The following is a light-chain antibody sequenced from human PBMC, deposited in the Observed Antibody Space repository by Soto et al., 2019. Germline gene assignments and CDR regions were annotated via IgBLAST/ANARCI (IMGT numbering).Light chain of an antibody. CDR3: QQYYSTPPS. V-gene: IGKV4-1*01. CDR2: WAS. J-gene: IGKJ4*01. CDR1: QSVLHSSDNKNY. Sequence: DIVMTQSPDSLAVSLGERATINCKSSQSVLHSSDNKNYLAWYQQKPGQPPKLLIYWASTRESGVPDRFSGSGSGTDFTLTISSLQAEDVAVYDCQQYYSTPPSFGGGTKVEIK.